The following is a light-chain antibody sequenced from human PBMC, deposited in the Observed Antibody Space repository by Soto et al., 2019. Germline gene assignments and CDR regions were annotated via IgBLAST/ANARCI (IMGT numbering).Light chain of an antibody. CDR2: GAS. Sequence: ILLTQSPGTLSLSPGERATLSCGASQSVSSSYLAWYQQKPGQAPRLLMYGASSRATGIPERFSGSGSGTDFTLTISRLEPEDFEVYYCQQYGSSPQTFGQGTKVDIK. CDR3: QQYGSSPQT. CDR1: QSVSSSY. V-gene: IGKV3-20*01. J-gene: IGKJ1*01.